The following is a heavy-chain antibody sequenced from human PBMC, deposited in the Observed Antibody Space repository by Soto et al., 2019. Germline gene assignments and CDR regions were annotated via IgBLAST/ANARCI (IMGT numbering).Heavy chain of an antibody. J-gene: IGHJ4*02. CDR1: GGSISSGSAY. D-gene: IGHD6-19*01. CDR3: ARDGTQSAWSFQDY. V-gene: IGHV4-31*03. CDR2: IYFSGST. Sequence: QVQLQESGPGLVKPSQTLSLTCTVSGGSISSGSAYWSWIRQHPGKGLEWIGYIYFSGSTYYNPSLKGRVKISVDTSKNQFYLRLTSVTDADTAVYYCARDGTQSAWSFQDYWGQGTLVTVSS.